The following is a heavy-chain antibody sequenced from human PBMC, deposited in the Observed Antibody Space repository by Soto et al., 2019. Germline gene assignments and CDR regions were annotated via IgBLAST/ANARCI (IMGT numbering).Heavy chain of an antibody. D-gene: IGHD3-3*01. V-gene: IGHV1-2*04. J-gene: IGHJ4*02. CDR3: ARARNDFAPHDY. Sequence: ASVKVSCKASGYTFTGYYMHWVRQAPGQGLEWMGWINPNSGGTNYAQKFQGWVTMTRDTSISTAYMELSRLRSDDTAVYYCARARNDFAPHDYWGQGTLVTVSS. CDR2: INPNSGGT. CDR1: GYTFTGYY.